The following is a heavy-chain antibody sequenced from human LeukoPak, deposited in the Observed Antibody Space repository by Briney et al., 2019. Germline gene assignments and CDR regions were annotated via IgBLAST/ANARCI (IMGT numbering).Heavy chain of an antibody. Sequence: GGSLRLSCAASGFTFSSYWMSWVRQAPGKGLEWVANIKQDGSEKYYVDSVKGRFTISRDNAKNSLYLQMNSLRAEDTAVYYCARESDFWSGYYEDYWGQGTLVTVSS. D-gene: IGHD3-3*01. CDR2: IKQDGSEK. V-gene: IGHV3-7*01. J-gene: IGHJ4*02. CDR3: ARESDFWSGYYEDY. CDR1: GFTFSSYW.